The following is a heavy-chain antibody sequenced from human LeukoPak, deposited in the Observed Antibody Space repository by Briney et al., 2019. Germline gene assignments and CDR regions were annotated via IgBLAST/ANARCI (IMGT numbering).Heavy chain of an antibody. V-gene: IGHV1-18*01. J-gene: IGHJ6*02. D-gene: IGHD3-9*01. Sequence: ASVKLSFKASGYTFTIYGISWVRQAPGQGLEWMGWISAYNGNTNYAQKLQGRVTMTTDTSTSTAYMELRSLRSDDTAVYYCARAPPYYDILTGYYMGYGMDVWGQGTTVTVSS. CDR3: ARAPPYYDILTGYYMGYGMDV. CDR2: ISAYNGNT. CDR1: GYTFTIYG.